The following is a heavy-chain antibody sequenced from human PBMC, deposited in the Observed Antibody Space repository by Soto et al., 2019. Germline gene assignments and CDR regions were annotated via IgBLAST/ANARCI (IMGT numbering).Heavy chain of an antibody. D-gene: IGHD3-10*01. J-gene: IGHJ5*02. CDR3: ARVRLLWNWFDP. V-gene: IGHV4-59*01. CDR2: IYYSGST. CDR1: GGSISSYY. Sequence: SETLSLTCTVSGGSISSYYWSWIRQPPGKGLEWIGYIYYSGSTNYNPSLKSRVTISVDTSKNQFSLKLSSVTAADTAVYYCARVRLLWNWFDPWGQGTLVTVSS.